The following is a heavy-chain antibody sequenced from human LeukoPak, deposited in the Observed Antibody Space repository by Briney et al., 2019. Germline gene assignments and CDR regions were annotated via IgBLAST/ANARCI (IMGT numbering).Heavy chain of an antibody. CDR2: IYSDGRT. J-gene: IGHJ4*02. Sequence: PGGSLRLSCAASGVTVSSNYMSWVRQAPGKGLEWVSVIYSDGRTYYADSVKGRFTTTRDNSKNTLYLQMNSLRAEDTAVYYCARTYYYDSSGSYYFDYWGQGTLVTVSS. V-gene: IGHV3-53*01. CDR3: ARTYYYDSSGSYYFDY. CDR1: GVTVSSNY. D-gene: IGHD3-22*01.